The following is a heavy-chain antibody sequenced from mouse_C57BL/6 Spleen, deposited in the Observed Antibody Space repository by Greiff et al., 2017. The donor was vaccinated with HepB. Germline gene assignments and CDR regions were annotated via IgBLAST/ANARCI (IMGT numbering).Heavy chain of an antibody. CDR3: ARRARYSNYVGFAY. CDR1: GFTFSSYG. D-gene: IGHD2-5*01. Sequence: EVKLVESGGDLVKPGGSLKLSCAASGFTFSSYGMSWVRQTPDKRLEWVATISSGGSYTYYPDSVKGRFTISRDNAKNTLYLQMSSLKSEDTAMYYCARRARYSNYVGFAYWGQGTLVTVSA. J-gene: IGHJ3*01. CDR2: ISSGGSYT. V-gene: IGHV5-6*02.